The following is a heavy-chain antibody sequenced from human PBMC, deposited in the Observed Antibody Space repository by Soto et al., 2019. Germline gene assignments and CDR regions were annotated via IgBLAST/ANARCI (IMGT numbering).Heavy chain of an antibody. CDR3: ARGLTRSSWYLDS. CDR1: GPSISSYY. CDR2: IYYSGST. Sequence: TETLSLTFTVFGPSISSYYCTRPRQPPGKGLEWIGYIYYSGSTNYSPSLKSRVTISVDTSKNQFSLKLTSVTAADTAVYYCARGLTRSSWYLDSWGQGTLVTVS. J-gene: IGHJ4*02. D-gene: IGHD6-13*01. V-gene: IGHV4-59*01.